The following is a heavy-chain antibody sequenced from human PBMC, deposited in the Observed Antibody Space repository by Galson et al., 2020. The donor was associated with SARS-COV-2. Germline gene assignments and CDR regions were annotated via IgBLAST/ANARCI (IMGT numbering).Heavy chain of an antibody. Sequence: TGGSLRLSCAASGFTFSSYAMHWVRQAPGKGLEWVAVISYDGSNKYYADSVKGRFTISRDNSKNTLYLQMNSLRAEDTAVYYCARGRGGSYLDAFDIWGQGTMVTVSS. D-gene: IGHD1-26*01. CDR3: ARGRGGSYLDAFDI. J-gene: IGHJ3*02. CDR1: GFTFSSYA. V-gene: IGHV3-30*04. CDR2: ISYDGSNK.